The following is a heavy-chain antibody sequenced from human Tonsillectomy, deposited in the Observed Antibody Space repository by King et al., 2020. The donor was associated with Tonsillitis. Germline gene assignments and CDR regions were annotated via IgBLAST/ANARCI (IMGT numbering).Heavy chain of an antibody. V-gene: IGHV5-51*01. CDR2: IYPGDSDT. J-gene: IGHJ3*02. CDR3: SRRPGMGRIGPAGAFDI. D-gene: IGHD6-13*01. CDR1: GYSFTTYW. Sequence: VQLVESGAEVKKPGESLKISCKGSGYSFTTYWIGWVRQMPGKGLEWMGIIYPGDSDTRYSPSFQGQVTISADKSISTAYLQWRSLKASDTAMYYCSRRPGMGRIGPAGAFDIWGQGTMVTVSS.